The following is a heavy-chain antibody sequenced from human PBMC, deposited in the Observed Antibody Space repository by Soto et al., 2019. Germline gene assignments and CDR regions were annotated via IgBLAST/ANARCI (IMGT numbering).Heavy chain of an antibody. CDR3: ARDGHTAEGHYYYGMDV. D-gene: IGHD4-17*01. Sequence: GGSLRLSCAASGFTFSSYAKHWVRQAPGKGLEWVAVISYDGSNKYYADSVKGRFTISRDNSKNTLYLQMNSLRAEDTAVYYCARDGHTAEGHYYYGMDVWGQGTTVTVS. V-gene: IGHV3-30-3*01. J-gene: IGHJ6*02. CDR2: ISYDGSNK. CDR1: GFTFSSYA.